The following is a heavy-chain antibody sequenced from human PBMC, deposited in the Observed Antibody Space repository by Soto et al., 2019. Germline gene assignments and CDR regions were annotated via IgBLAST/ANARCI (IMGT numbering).Heavy chain of an antibody. CDR1: GLTFSNYG. CDR2: IWHDGSQK. Sequence: QVQLVESGGGVVQPERSLRLSCVATGLTFSNYGIHWVRQAPGRGLEWVAVIWHDGSQKYFADSVRGRFTISRDNSKNTVYRQMNSLRAEDSAVYYCEGRDDPFHVWGHGTMVTVS. V-gene: IGHV3-33*01. J-gene: IGHJ3*01. CDR3: EGRDDPFHV.